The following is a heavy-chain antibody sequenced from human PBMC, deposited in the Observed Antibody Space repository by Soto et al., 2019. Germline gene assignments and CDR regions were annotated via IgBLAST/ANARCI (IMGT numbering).Heavy chain of an antibody. CDR2: VNPNSGGT. Sequence: LKVSCKTSGSTFTGYYMRCVRLATGQGLEWMGWVNPNSGGTNYAQKFQGWVTMTRDTSSSTAYMELSRLRSDDTAVYYCARSVAATWLFDYGGQGTLVTVSS. D-gene: IGHD2-15*01. V-gene: IGHV1-2*04. CDR1: GSTFTGYY. J-gene: IGHJ4*02. CDR3: ARSVAATWLFDY.